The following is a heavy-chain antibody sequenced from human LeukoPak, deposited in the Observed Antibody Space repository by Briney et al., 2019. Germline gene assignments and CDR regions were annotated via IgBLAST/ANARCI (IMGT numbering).Heavy chain of an antibody. J-gene: IGHJ6*02. V-gene: IGHV3-23*01. CDR1: GFTFSSYA. CDR3: AKDDYSYYAMDV. Sequence: GGSLRLSCAASGFTFSSYAMSWVRQAPGKGGERVSAISGSGGSTYYADFVKGRFTISRDNSKNTLYLQMNSLRAEDTAVYYCAKDDYSYYAMDVWGRGTTVTVSS. CDR2: ISGSGGST.